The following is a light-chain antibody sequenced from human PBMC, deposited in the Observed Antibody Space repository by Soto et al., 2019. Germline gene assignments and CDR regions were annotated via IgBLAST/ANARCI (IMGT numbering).Light chain of an antibody. CDR1: QSVSSNY. CDR3: QLYDNSLYT. V-gene: IGKV3-20*01. CDR2: GAS. J-gene: IGKJ2*01. Sequence: EIVLTQSPGTLSLSPGERATISCRASQSVSSNYLAWYQQKPGQAPRLLIYGASTRATGIPDRFSGSGSGTDFTLTISRLEPEDFAVYYCQLYDNSLYTFGQGTNLDIK.